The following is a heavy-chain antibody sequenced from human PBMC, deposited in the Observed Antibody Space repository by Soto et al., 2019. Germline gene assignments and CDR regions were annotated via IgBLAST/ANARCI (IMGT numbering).Heavy chain of an antibody. CDR1: GFIFSNYG. D-gene: IGHD6-6*01. CDR2: ISYDGSKK. CDR3: AKLPSGGSSSMAFDI. Sequence: QVQLVESGGGVVQPGRSLRLSCAASGFIFSNYGMHWVRQAPGKGLEWVAIISYDGSKKYYADSVKGRFTISRDNSKNTLYLQMNSLRGEDTAVYYGAKLPSGGSSSMAFDIWGQGTMVTVSS. J-gene: IGHJ3*02. V-gene: IGHV3-30*18.